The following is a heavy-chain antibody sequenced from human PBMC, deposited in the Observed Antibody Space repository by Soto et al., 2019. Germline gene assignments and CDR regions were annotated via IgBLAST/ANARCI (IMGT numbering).Heavy chain of an antibody. CDR2: IKEDGSDK. V-gene: IGHV3-7*01. D-gene: IGHD6-25*01. CDR1: GFTFNTYW. Sequence: EVQLVESGGDLVQPGGSLRLSCVASGFTFNTYWMSCVRQAPGKGLEWVANIKEDGSDKYYVDSVKGRFTISRDNAKNLLYLQRNSLGSGDTAMYYCARFTRGSSGDYWGQGTLVTVSS. CDR3: ARFTRGSSGDY. J-gene: IGHJ4*02.